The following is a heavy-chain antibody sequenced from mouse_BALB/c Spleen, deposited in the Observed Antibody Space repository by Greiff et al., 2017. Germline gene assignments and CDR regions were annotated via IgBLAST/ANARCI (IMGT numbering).Heavy chain of an antibody. CDR1: GYTFSSYW. CDR2: ILPGSGST. V-gene: IGHV1-9*01. Sequence: VQLQQSGAELMKPGASVKISCKATGYTFSSYWIEWVKQRPGHGLEWIGEILPGSGSTNYNEKFKGKATFTADTSSNTAYMQLSSLTSEDSAVYYCARRGLGGPAWFAYWGQGTLVTVSA. CDR3: ARRGLGGPAWFAY. D-gene: IGHD4-1*01. J-gene: IGHJ3*01.